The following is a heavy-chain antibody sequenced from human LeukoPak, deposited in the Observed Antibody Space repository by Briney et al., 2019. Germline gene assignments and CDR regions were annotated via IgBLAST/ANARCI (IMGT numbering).Heavy chain of an antibody. CDR3: AKPITISGATDAFDI. CDR1: GFTLNSYW. CDR2: IKQDGGEK. V-gene: IGHV3-7*01. Sequence: GGSLRLSCVASGFTLNSYWMNWVRQAPGKGLECVANIKQDGGEKYYVDSVKGRFTISRDNAKNSLYLQMNSLRAEDTAIYYCAKPITISGATDAFDIWGQGTMVTVSS. J-gene: IGHJ3*02. D-gene: IGHD3-3*01.